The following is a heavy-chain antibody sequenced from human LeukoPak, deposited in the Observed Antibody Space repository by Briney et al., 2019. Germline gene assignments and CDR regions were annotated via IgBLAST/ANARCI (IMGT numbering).Heavy chain of an antibody. D-gene: IGHD4-17*01. CDR1: GYSFTSYW. Sequence: GESLKISCKGSGYSFTSYWIGWVRQMPGKGLEWMGIIYPGDSDTRYSPSFQGQVTISADKSISTAYLQWRSLKASDTAMYYCASLQGRRYNWFDPWGQGTLVTVSS. J-gene: IGHJ5*02. V-gene: IGHV5-51*01. CDR3: ASLQGRRYNWFDP. CDR2: IYPGDSDT.